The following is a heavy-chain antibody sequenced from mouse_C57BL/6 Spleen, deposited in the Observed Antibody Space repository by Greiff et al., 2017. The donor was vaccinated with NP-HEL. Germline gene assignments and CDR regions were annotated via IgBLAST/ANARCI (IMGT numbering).Heavy chain of an antibody. Sequence: VQLQQSGAELARPGASVKMSCKASGYTFTSYTMHWVKQRPGQGLAWIGYINPSSGYTKYNQKFKDKATLTADKSSSTAYMQLSSLTSEDSAVYYCARDDYDVGYFDVWGTGTTVTVSS. CDR1: GYTFTSYT. V-gene: IGHV1-4*01. CDR2: INPSSGYT. J-gene: IGHJ1*03. D-gene: IGHD2-4*01. CDR3: ARDDYDVGYFDV.